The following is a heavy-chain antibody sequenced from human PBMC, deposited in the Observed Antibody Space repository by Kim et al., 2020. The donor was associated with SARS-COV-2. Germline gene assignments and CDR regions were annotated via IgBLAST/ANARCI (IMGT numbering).Heavy chain of an antibody. J-gene: IGHJ4*01. CDR3: ARGPGEFWSGYYIGY. V-gene: IGHV3-30-3*01. D-gene: IGHD3-3*01. Sequence: GGSLRLSCAASGFTFSSYAMHWVRQAPGKGLEWVAVISYDGSNKYYADSVKGRFTISRDNSKNTLYLQMNSLRAEDTAVYYCARGPGEFWSGYYIGYWG. CDR2: ISYDGSNK. CDR1: GFTFSSYA.